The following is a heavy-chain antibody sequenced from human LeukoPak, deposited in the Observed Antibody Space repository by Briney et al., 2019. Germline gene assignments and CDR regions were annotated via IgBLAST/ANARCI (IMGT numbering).Heavy chain of an antibody. CDR3: AKRLLHGSGIHYNENSFDY. CDR1: GFTFSNYA. J-gene: IGHJ4*02. V-gene: IGHV3-23*01. Sequence: GGSLRLSRVGSGFTFSNYAMSWVRQAPGRGLGWGSGISGSGDTTYYADSVKCRFTISRDNPKNTLYLQMNSLRAEDTAVYYCAKRLLHGSGIHYNENSFDYWGQGTLVTVSP. D-gene: IGHD3-10*01. CDR2: ISGSGDTT.